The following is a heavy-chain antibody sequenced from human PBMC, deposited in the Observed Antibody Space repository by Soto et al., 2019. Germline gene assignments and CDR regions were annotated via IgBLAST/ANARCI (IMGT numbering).Heavy chain of an antibody. J-gene: IGHJ6*02. CDR3: AKRGPKTYWFYYGMDV. CDR2: ISGSGGYT. D-gene: IGHD2-8*02. V-gene: IGHV3-23*01. Sequence: GGSLRLSCVGSGFSFCNYAMTWVRQAPGKGQEKVAGISGSGGYTNYADSVKGRFTISRDNSKNTLYLQMYSLGAEDSALYYCAKRGPKTYWFYYGMDVWGQGTTVTVSS. CDR1: GFSFCNYA.